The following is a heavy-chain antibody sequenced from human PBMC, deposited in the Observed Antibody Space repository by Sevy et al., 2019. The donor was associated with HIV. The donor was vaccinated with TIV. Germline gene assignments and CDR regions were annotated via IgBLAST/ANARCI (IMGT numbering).Heavy chain of an antibody. CDR1: GFTFSSYS. Sequence: GGSLRLSCAASGFTFSSYSMNWVRQAPGKGLEWVSSISSSSSYIYYADSVKGRFTISRDIAKNSLYLQMNSLRAEDTAVYYCAREAVVVAALDYWGQGTLVTVSS. V-gene: IGHV3-21*01. CDR3: AREAVVVAALDY. D-gene: IGHD2-15*01. J-gene: IGHJ4*02. CDR2: ISSSSSYI.